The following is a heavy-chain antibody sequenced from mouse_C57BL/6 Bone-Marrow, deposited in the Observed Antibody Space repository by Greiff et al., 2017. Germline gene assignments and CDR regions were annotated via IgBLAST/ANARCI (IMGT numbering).Heavy chain of an antibody. D-gene: IGHD1-1*01. CDR2: LYPGSGNT. Sequence: QVQLQQSGAELVRPGASVKLSCKASGYTFTDYYINWVKQRPGQGLEWIARLYPGSGNTYYNEKFKGKATLTAEKSSSTAYMQLSSLTSEDSAVYFCAITTRDDCDDWGQGTTLTVSS. J-gene: IGHJ2*01. V-gene: IGHV1-76*01. CDR3: AITTRDDCDD. CDR1: GYTFTDYY.